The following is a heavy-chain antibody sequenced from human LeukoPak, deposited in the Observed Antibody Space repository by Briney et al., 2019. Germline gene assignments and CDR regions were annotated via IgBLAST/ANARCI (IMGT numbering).Heavy chain of an antibody. J-gene: IGHJ4*02. V-gene: IGHV3-30*02. D-gene: IGHD2-8*02. Sequence: TGGSLRLSCAASGFTFSSYAMHWVRQGPGKGLEWVAYIAHHGSKKYYADSVKGRFTISRDNDKRTLYLQMNNLRADDTAVYYCAKDGSWSCTDWGQGALVTVSS. CDR3: AKDGSWSCTD. CDR1: GFTFSSYA. CDR2: IAHHGSKK.